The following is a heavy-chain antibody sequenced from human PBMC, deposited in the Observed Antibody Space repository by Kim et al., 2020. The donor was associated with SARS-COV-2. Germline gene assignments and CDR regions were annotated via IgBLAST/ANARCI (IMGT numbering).Heavy chain of an antibody. CDR3: VKDRNPRPSITMIVVVITYRDAFDI. V-gene: IGHV3-64D*06. CDR2: ISSNGGST. D-gene: IGHD3-22*01. J-gene: IGHJ3*02. Sequence: GGSLRLSCSASGFTFSSYAMHWVRQAPGKGLEYVSAISSNGGSTYYADSVKGRFTISRDNSKNTLYLQMSSLRAEDTAVYYCVKDRNPRPSITMIVVVITYRDAFDIWGQGTMVTVSS. CDR1: GFTFSSYA.